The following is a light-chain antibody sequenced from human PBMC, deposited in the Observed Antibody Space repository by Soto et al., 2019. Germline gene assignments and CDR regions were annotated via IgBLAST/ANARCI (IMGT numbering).Light chain of an antibody. V-gene: IGLV2-14*01. Sequence: QSALTQPASVSGSPGQSITISCTGTSSDVGNYNYVSWYRQHPGKAPKLMIYEVSNRPSGFSNRFSGSKSANTASLTISGLQAEDEADYYCSSYTGSSPLYVFGTGTQLTVL. CDR1: SSDVGNYNY. J-gene: IGLJ1*01. CDR2: EVS. CDR3: SSYTGSSPLYV.